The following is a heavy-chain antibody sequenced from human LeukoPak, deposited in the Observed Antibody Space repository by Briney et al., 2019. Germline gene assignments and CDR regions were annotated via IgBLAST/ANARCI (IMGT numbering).Heavy chain of an antibody. D-gene: IGHD3-16*02. CDR2: IRSKAYGGTT. J-gene: IGHJ4*02. V-gene: IGHV3-49*03. Sequence: GGSLRLSCTASGFTFGDYAVSWFRQAPGKGLEWVGFIRSKAYGGTTEYAASVKGRFTISRDDSKSIAYLQMNSLKTEDTAVYYCTRDLTDYDYVWGSYRPLGGFDYWGQGTLVTVSS. CDR3: TRDLTDYDYVWGSYRPLGGFDY. CDR1: GFTFGDYA.